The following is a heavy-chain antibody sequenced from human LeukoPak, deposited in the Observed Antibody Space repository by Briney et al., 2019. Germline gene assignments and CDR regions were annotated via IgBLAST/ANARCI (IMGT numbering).Heavy chain of an antibody. CDR1: GGSINTYY. D-gene: IGHD6-13*01. Sequence: ETLSLTCTVSGGSINTYYWSWIRQPPGKGLEWIGYIYYSGSTNYNPSLKSRVTISVDTSKNQLSLKLSSVTATDTAVYYCARTIAAAGSDWFDPWGQGTLVTVSS. CDR3: ARTIAAAGSDWFDP. CDR2: IYYSGST. V-gene: IGHV4-59*08. J-gene: IGHJ5*02.